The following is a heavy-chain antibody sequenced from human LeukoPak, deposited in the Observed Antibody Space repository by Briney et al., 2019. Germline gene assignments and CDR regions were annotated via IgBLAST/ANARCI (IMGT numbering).Heavy chain of an antibody. D-gene: IGHD4-17*01. CDR1: GGTFNNSA. CDR3: ARDVHGDYGSGWFGP. Sequence: SSVKVSCKTSGGTFNNSAISWVRQAPGQGLEWLGGIMPLFGTAGYAQKFQGRVTITKDESTRTVYLELTSLTSDDTAVYYCARDVHGDYGSGWFGPWGQGTLVSVSS. CDR2: IMPLFGTA. V-gene: IGHV1-69*05. J-gene: IGHJ5*02.